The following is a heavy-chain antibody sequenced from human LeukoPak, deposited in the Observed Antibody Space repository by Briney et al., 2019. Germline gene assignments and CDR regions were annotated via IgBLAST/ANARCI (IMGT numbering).Heavy chain of an antibody. J-gene: IGHJ4*02. D-gene: IGHD5-18*01. V-gene: IGHV3-21*01. CDR3: ARTEGGAMVHFDY. Sequence: PGGSLRLSCAASGFIFSNSAMNWVRQAPGKGLEWVSSINNDGTYIYYAGSVKGRFTISRDNAKNTLYLQMNSLRAEDTAVYYCARTEGGAMVHFDYWGQGTLVTVSS. CDR2: INNDGTYI. CDR1: GFIFSNSA.